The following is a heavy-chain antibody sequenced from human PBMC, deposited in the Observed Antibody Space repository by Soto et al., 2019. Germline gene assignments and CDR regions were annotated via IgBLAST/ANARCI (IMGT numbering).Heavy chain of an antibody. D-gene: IGHD3-22*01. CDR2: IIPVFQTA. J-gene: IGHJ4*02. V-gene: IGHV1-69*01. CDR1: GGLFSSYP. CDR3: ARGGSGYTWFNAL. Sequence: QEQLVQSGAEVKKPGSSVKVSCKASGGLFSSYPISWVRQVPGQGLEWMGGIIPVFQTAYYTQRFQGRVTITADESTNTAYMELSSLRSEDTAIYYCARGGSGYTWFNALWGQGTLVTVSS.